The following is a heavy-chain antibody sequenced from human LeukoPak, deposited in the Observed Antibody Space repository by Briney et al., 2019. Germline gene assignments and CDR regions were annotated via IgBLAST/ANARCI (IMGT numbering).Heavy chain of an antibody. CDR2: IYPTGNT. J-gene: IGHJ6*03. CDR1: GGSIRSGNYY. V-gene: IGHV4-30-2*01. CDR3: AGGHTYGRRDYYHYYMDV. Sequence: KASQTLSLTCVVSGGSIRSGNYYWSWIRQPPGKGLEWIGYIYPTGNTYYNPSLKSRVTISVDTSKNQFSLQLSSVTAADAAVYYCAGGHTYGRRDYYHYYMDVWGKGTTVTVSS. D-gene: IGHD5-18*01.